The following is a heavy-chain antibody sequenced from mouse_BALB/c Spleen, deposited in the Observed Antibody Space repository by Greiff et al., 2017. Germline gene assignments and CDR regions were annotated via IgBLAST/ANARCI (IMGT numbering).Heavy chain of an antibody. CDR1: GFTFSSYG. J-gene: IGHJ2*01. D-gene: IGHD2-4*01. CDR3: ARDGGITRLFYFDY. CDR2: INRNGGST. V-gene: IGHV5-6-3*01. Sequence: EVQRVESGGGLVQPGGSLKLSCAASGFTFSSYGMSWVRQTPDKRLELVATINRNGGSTYYPDSVKGRFTISRDNAKNTLYLQMSSLKSEDTAMYYCARDGGITRLFYFDYWGQGTTLTVSS.